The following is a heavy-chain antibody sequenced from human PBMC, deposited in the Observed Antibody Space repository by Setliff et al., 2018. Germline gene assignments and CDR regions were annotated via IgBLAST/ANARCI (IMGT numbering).Heavy chain of an antibody. CDR2: IYYSGST. J-gene: IGHJ3*02. D-gene: IGHD3-22*01. CDR1: GGSISSGGYY. V-gene: IGHV4-31*03. Sequence: LSLTCTVSGGSISSGGYYWSWIRQHPGKGLEWIGYIYYSGSTYYNPSLKSRVTISVDTSKNQFSLKLSSVTAADTAVYYCARDRSYYDSSGYYDYAFDIWGQGTMVTVSS. CDR3: ARDRSYYDSSGYYDYAFDI.